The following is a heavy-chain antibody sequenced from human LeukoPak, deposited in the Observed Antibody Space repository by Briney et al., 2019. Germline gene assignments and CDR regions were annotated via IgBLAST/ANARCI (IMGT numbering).Heavy chain of an antibody. Sequence: SETLSLTCTVSGGSISNYYWSWIRQPAGKGLEWIGRMYTSGSTNYNPSLKSRVTMSVDTSKNQFSLKLSSVTAADTAVYYCARAPIVVVATGWFDPWGQGTLVTVSS. D-gene: IGHD2-15*01. CDR2: MYTSGST. CDR3: ARAPIVVVATGWFDP. CDR1: GGSISNYY. V-gene: IGHV4-4*07. J-gene: IGHJ5*02.